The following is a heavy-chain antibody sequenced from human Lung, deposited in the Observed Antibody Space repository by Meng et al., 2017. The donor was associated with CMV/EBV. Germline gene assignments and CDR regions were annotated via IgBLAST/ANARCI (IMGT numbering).Heavy chain of an antibody. CDR3: ARVVTALWGYYFDY. J-gene: IGHJ4*02. CDR2: IYHSGST. V-gene: IGHV4-4*02. Sequence: VQRHDSRPGVVKASAPLARTCACSCGSISSSNWWSWVRQPPGKGLEWIGEIYHSGSTNYNPSLKSRVTISVDKSKNQFSLKLSSVTAADTAVYYCARVVTALWGYYFDYWGQGTLVTVSS. D-gene: IGHD2-21*02. CDR1: CGSISSSNW.